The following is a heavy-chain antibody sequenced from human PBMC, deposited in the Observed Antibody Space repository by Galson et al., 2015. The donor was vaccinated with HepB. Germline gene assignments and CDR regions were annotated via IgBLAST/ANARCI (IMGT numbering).Heavy chain of an antibody. CDR1: GFTFSSYG. CDR3: AKDSGYDTVTLYAFDI. D-gene: IGHD3/OR15-3a*01. Sequence: SLRLSCAASGFTFSSYGMHWVRQAPGKGLEWVAVISYDGSNKYYADSVKGRFTISRDNSKNTLYLQMNSLRAEDTAVYYCAKDSGYDTVTLYAFDIWGQGTMVTVSS. CDR2: ISYDGSNK. V-gene: IGHV3-30*18. J-gene: IGHJ3*02.